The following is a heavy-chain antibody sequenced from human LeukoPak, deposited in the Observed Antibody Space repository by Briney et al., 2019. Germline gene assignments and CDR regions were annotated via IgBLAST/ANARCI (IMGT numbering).Heavy chain of an antibody. CDR2: LYYSGST. CDR1: SCTISSYY. CDR3: ARERRYSCGWYGIDY. Sequence: SETLSLNCTVSSCTISSYYWRWIRQPPGKGLEWIGYLYYSGSTNYNPTVKRRVTISVDTSKHQFSLKLSAVTAADTAVYYCARERRYSCGWYGIDYWGQGTLVSVSS. V-gene: IGHV4-59*01. D-gene: IGHD6-19*01. J-gene: IGHJ4*02.